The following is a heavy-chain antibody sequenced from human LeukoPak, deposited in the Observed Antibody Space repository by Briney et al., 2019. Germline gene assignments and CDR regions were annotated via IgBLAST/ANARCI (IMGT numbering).Heavy chain of an antibody. Sequence: GGSLRLSCAASGFTFSSYSMNWVRQAPGKGLEWVSYISSSGSTIYYADSVKGRFTISRDNAKNSLYLQMNSLRAEDTAVYYCARAIGSGIFDYWGQGTLVTVSS. V-gene: IGHV3-48*04. CDR1: GFTFSSYS. J-gene: IGHJ4*02. CDR3: ARAIGSGIFDY. CDR2: ISSSGSTI. D-gene: IGHD3-10*01.